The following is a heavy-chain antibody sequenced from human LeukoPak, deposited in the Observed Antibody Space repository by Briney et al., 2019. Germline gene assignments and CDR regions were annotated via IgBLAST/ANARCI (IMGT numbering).Heavy chain of an antibody. V-gene: IGHV4-39*07. CDR2: IYYSGST. CDR3: ARESRWFDP. CDR1: GGSISSSSYY. Sequence: SETLSLTCTVSGGSISSSSYYWGWIRQPPGKGLEWIGSIYYSGSTYYNPSLKSRVTISVDTSKNQFSLKLRSVTAADTAVYYCARESRWFDPWGQGTLVTVSS. J-gene: IGHJ5*02.